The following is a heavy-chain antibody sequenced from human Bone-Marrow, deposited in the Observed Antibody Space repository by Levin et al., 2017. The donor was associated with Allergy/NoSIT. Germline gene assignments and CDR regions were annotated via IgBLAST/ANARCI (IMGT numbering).Heavy chain of an antibody. Sequence: ASVKVSCKTSGYTFSGNGISWVRQAPGQGLEWMGWISAYNGNTKYTQKFQDRVTMTTDTSTSTAYMELRSLRSNDTAVYYCARELPVVTTFGSHFQHWGQGTLVTVSS. CDR3: ARELPVVTTFGSHFQH. CDR1: GYTFSGNG. J-gene: IGHJ1*01. CDR2: ISAYNGNT. V-gene: IGHV1-18*01. D-gene: IGHD2-21*02.